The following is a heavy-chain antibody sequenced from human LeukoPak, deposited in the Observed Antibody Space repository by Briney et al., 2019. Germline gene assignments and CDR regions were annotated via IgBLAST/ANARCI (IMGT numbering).Heavy chain of an antibody. J-gene: IGHJ5*02. CDR1: GGTFSSYA. D-gene: IGHD3-22*01. V-gene: IGHV1-69*04. Sequence: GASVKVSCKASGGTFSSYAISWVRQAPGQGLEWMGRIIPIFGIANYAQKFQGRVTITADKSTSTAYMELSSLRYEDTAVYYCARDQDYVSSGPSWFDPWGQGTLVTVSS. CDR2: IIPIFGIA. CDR3: ARDQDYVSSGPSWFDP.